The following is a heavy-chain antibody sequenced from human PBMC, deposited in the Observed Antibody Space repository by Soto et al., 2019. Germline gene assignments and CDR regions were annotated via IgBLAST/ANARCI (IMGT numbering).Heavy chain of an antibody. Sequence: PGGSLRLSCAASGFTFSSYAMHWVRQAPGKGLEWVAVISYDGSNKYYADSVKGRFTISRDNSKNTLYLQMNSLRAEDTAVYYCARDKDILTGYRSYYFDYWGQGTLVTVSS. V-gene: IGHV3-30-3*01. D-gene: IGHD3-9*01. CDR1: GFTFSSYA. J-gene: IGHJ4*02. CDR2: ISYDGSNK. CDR3: ARDKDILTGYRSYYFDY.